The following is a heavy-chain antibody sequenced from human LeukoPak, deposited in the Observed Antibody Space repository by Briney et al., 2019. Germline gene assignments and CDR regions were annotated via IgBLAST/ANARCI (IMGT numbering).Heavy chain of an antibody. D-gene: IGHD2-2*01. CDR1: GYTFTGYY. V-gene: IGHV1-2*02. CDR2: INPNSGGT. CDR3: ARIYCSSTSCYFDY. J-gene: IGHJ4*02. Sequence: ASVKVSCKASGYTFTGYYMHWVRQAPGQGPEWMGWINPNSGGTNYAQKFQGRVTMTRDTSISTAYMELSRVRSDDTAVYYCARIYCSSTSCYFDYWGQGTLVTVSS.